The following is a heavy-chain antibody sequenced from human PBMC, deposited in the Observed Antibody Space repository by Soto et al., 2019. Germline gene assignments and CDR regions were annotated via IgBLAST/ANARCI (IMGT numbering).Heavy chain of an antibody. V-gene: IGHV4-4*07. CDR1: GYSISSGYY. CDR3: ARVMNSRIAKAAYGMDV. CDR2: IYTSGST. Sequence: XASLGLTCAVCGYSISSGYYWSWIRQPAGKGLEWIGRIYTSGSTNYNPSLKSRVTMSVDTSKNQFSLKLSSVTAADTAVYYCARVMNSRIAKAAYGMDVWAQGTTVTVSS. D-gene: IGHD6-13*01. J-gene: IGHJ6*02.